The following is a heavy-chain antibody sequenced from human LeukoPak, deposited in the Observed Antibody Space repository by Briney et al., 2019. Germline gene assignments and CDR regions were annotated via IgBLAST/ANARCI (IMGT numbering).Heavy chain of an antibody. CDR2: INPNSGGT. D-gene: IGHD3-22*01. CDR1: GYTFTGYY. CDR3: ARVPQYYYDSSGALDY. J-gene: IGHJ4*02. Sequence: ASVKVSCKASGYTFTGYYMHWVRQAPGQGLEWMGWINPNSGGTNYAQKFQGRVTMTRDTSISTAYMELSRLRSDDTAVYYCARVPQYYYDSSGALDYWGQGTWSPSPQ. V-gene: IGHV1-2*02.